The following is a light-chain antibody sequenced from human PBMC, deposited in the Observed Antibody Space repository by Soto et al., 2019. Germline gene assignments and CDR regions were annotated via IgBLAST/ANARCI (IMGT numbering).Light chain of an antibody. V-gene: IGKV1-5*01. CDR3: QKYTNYACT. CDR2: DVS. Sequence: DIQMTQSPPTLSASVGDRVTITCRASQSISSWLAWYQQRPGKAPNLLIYDVSSLESGVPSRFSGSGSGPDFTLTISSLQPHYFATYYCQKYTNYACTFVQGTKVEIK. J-gene: IGKJ1*01. CDR1: QSISSW.